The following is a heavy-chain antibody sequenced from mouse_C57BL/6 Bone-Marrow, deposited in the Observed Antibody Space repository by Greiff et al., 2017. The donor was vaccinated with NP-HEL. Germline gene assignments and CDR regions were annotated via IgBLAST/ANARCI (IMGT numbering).Heavy chain of an antibody. D-gene: IGHD2-1*01. Sequence: QVQLQQPGAELVKPGASVKMSCKASGYTFTSYWITWVKQRPGQGLEWIGDIYPGSGSTNYNEKFKSKATLTVDTSSSTAYMQLSSLTSEDSAGYYCARGWIYYGNYFYWYFDVWGTGTTVTVSS. CDR2: IYPGSGST. CDR1: GYTFTSYW. J-gene: IGHJ1*03. CDR3: ARGWIYYGNYFYWYFDV. V-gene: IGHV1-55*01.